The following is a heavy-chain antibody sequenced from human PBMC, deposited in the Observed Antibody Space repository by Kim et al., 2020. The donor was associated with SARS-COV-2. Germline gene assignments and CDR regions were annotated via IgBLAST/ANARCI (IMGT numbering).Heavy chain of an antibody. D-gene: IGHD6-13*01. V-gene: IGHV3-13*01. CDR2: IGTAGDT. CDR3: ARGYSSSWYWAFDI. CDR1: GFTFSSYD. J-gene: IGHJ3*02. Sequence: GGSLRLSCAASGFTFSSYDMNWVRQAPGKGLEWVSAIGTAGDTNYPGAVKSGFTTSKENATNSLYLHMNSLGAGDTAVYYCARGYSSSWYWAFDIWGQGTMVTVSS.